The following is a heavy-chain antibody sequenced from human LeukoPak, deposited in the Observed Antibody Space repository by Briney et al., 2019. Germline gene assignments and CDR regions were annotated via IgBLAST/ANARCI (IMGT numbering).Heavy chain of an antibody. D-gene: IGHD3-10*01. CDR2: IYYSGST. CDR3: ARGRITMVRGAIPFDY. J-gene: IGHJ4*02. Sequence: SETLSLTCTVSGGSISSYYWSWIRQPPGKGLEWIGYIYYSGSTNYNPSLKSRVTISVDTSKNQFSLKLSSVTAADTAVYYCARGRITMVRGAIPFDYWGQGTLVTVSS. CDR1: GGSISSYY. V-gene: IGHV4-59*01.